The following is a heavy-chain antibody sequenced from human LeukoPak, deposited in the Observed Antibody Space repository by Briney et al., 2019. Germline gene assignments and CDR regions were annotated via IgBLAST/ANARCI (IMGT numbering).Heavy chain of an antibody. CDR2: ISASGGMM. CDR1: GFRFDDYY. V-gene: IGHV3-11*01. D-gene: IGHD4/OR15-4a*01. J-gene: IGHJ4*02. CDR3: ARHMVLSPCDY. Sequence: PGGSLRLSCAASGFRFDDYYLSWIRQAPGKGLEWISFISASGGMMDHADSEKGRFTISRDNAKNSVYLEMNNLRAEDTAVYHCARHMVLSPCDYWGPGTLVTVSS.